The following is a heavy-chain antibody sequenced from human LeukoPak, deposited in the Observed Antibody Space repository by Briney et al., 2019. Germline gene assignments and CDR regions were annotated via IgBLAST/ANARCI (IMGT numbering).Heavy chain of an antibody. CDR1: GGTFSSYA. Sequence: SVKVSCKASGGTFSSYAISWVRQAPGQGLEWMGGIIPIFGTASYAQKFQGRVTITADKSTSTAYMELSSLRSEDTAVYYCARDANVYDYVWGSYRYGAFDYWGQGTLVTVSS. V-gene: IGHV1-69*06. CDR3: ARDANVYDYVWGSYRYGAFDY. D-gene: IGHD3-16*02. CDR2: IIPIFGTA. J-gene: IGHJ4*02.